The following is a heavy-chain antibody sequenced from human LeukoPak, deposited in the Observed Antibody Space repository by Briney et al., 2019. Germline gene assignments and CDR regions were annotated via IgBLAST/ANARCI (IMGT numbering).Heavy chain of an antibody. V-gene: IGHV3-11*04. CDR2: ISSSGSTI. CDR1: GFTFSDYY. Sequence: PGGSLRLSCAASGFTFSDYYMNWIRQAPGKGLEWVSNISSSGSTIYYADSVKGRFTISRDNAKSSLYLQMNSLRAEDTAVYYCARATGIATAKPRFDPWGQGTLVTVSS. J-gene: IGHJ5*02. D-gene: IGHD6-13*01. CDR3: ARATGIATAKPRFDP.